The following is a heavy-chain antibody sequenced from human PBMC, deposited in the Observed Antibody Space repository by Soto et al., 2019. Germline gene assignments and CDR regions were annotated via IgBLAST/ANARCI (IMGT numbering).Heavy chain of an antibody. D-gene: IGHD5-12*01. CDR3: AREEVATILDNWFDP. V-gene: IGHV4-31*03. CDR2: IYYSGST. CDR1: GGSISSGGYY. Sequence: QVQLQESGPGLVKPSQTLSLTCTVSGGSISSGGYYWSWIRQHPGKGLEWIGYIYYSGSTYYNPSLRRRVTIXXDXSXXQFYLKLSSVTAADTAVYYCAREEVATILDNWFDPWGQGTLVTVSS. J-gene: IGHJ5*02.